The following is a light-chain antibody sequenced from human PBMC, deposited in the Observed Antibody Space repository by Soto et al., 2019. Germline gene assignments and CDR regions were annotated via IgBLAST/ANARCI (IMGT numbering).Light chain of an antibody. CDR1: SSDVGGYNY. CDR2: DVS. V-gene: IGLV2-14*01. J-gene: IGLJ3*02. CDR3: SSYTSTNYWV. Sequence: QSALTQSASVSGSPGQSITISCTGTSSDVGGYNYVSWYQQHPGKAPKLIIYDVSNRPSGVSTRFSGSKSVNTASLTISGLQAEDEADYSCSSYTSTNYWVFGGGTKLTAL.